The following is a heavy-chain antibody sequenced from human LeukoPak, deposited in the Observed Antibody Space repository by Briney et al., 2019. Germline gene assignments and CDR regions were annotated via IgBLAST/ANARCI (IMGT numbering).Heavy chain of an antibody. CDR3: ARSRWIAAGPFDY. J-gene: IGHJ4*02. CDR1: GVSITSGSYY. D-gene: IGHD6-13*01. Sequence: SETLSLTCGVSGVSITSGSYYWGWIRQPPGKGLEWIGSVHHSGNNHSNPSLKSRVTVSADTSKNHFSLKLKSVTAADTAVFYCARSRWIAAGPFDYWGQGSPVTVSS. CDR2: VHHSGNN. V-gene: IGHV4-39*02.